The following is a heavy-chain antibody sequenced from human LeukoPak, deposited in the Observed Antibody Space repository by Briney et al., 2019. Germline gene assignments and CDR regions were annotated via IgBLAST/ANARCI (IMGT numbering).Heavy chain of an antibody. J-gene: IGHJ3*01. D-gene: IGHD4-23*01. Sequence: GGSLRLSCAASGFIFSNYDMYWVRQAPGKGPEWVAVMSRDVNHKYYADFVKGRFTISRDNSKNTLHLQMNTLTTEDTAVYYCAKRRLEDSGTYGGGFDFWGQRTMVTVSS. CDR1: GFIFSNYD. CDR3: AKRRLEDSGTYGGGFDF. V-gene: IGHV3-30*18. CDR2: MSRDVNHK.